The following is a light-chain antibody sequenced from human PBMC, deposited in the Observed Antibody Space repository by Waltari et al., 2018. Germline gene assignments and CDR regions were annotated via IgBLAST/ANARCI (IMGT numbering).Light chain of an antibody. CDR2: EVS. CDR3: GSYAGHNNIGV. CDR1: SSDLGTYNY. J-gene: IGLJ2*01. V-gene: IGLV2-8*01. Sequence: QSALTQPPSASGSPGQSVTIPCAGTSSDLGTYNYVPWYQQHPGKAPKLIIYEVSQRPSGVPDRFSGSKSGNTASLTVSGLQAEDEADYYCGSYAGHNNIGVFGGGTKLTVL.